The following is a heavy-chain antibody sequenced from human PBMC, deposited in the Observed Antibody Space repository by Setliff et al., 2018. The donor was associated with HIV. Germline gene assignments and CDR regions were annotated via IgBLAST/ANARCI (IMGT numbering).Heavy chain of an antibody. V-gene: IGHV4-39*01. J-gene: IGHJ4*02. CDR1: GGSISSSSYY. D-gene: IGHD5-18*01. CDR2: IYYSGST. Sequence: PSETLSLTCTVSGGSISSSSYYWIWVRQPPGEGLEWIGNIYYSGSTYYNSSLKSRVTISVDTSKNQFSLKLSSVTATDTAVYYCARHAIVDTAGRGFDYWGQGTLVTVSS. CDR3: ARHAIVDTAGRGFDY.